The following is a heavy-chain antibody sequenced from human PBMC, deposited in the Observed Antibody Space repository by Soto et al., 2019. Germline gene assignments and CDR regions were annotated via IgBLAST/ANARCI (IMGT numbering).Heavy chain of an antibody. V-gene: IGHV4-30-4*08. CDR3: ARVMVYAKSAYYFDY. Sequence: SETLSLTCTVSGASISSGDYYWSWIRQHPGKGLERIGYIYYSGSTYYNPSLKSRVTISVDTSKNQFSLKLSSVTAADTAVYYCARVMVYAKSAYYFDYWGQGTLVTVSS. CDR1: GASISSGDYY. D-gene: IGHD2-8*01. J-gene: IGHJ4*02. CDR2: IYYSGST.